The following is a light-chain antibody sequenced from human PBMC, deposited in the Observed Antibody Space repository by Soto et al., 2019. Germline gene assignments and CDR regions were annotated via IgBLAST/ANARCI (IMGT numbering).Light chain of an antibody. V-gene: IGKV3-11*01. CDR2: DAS. J-gene: IGKJ4*01. Sequence: EIVLTQSPATLSLSPGERATLSCRASQNVGGYLAWYQQKPGQAPRLLIYDASNRATGIPARFSGSGSGTDFTLTISSLQPEDVATYYCQKHDDAPLTFGGGTKVEIK. CDR1: QNVGGY. CDR3: QKHDDAPLT.